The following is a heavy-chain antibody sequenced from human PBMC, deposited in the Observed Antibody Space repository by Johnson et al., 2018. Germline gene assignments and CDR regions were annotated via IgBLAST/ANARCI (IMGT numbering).Heavy chain of an antibody. J-gene: IGHJ4*02. D-gene: IGHD2-8*01. CDR2: ISYDGSNK. CDR3: AKNPGRYIVLMMYAYSYFDY. V-gene: IGHV3-30*18. Sequence: VQLLESGGGVVQPGRSLRLSCAASGFTFSSYGMHWVRQAPGKGLEWVAVISYDGSNKYYADSVKGRFTISRDNSKNTLYLQMNSLRAEDTAVYYWAKNPGRYIVLMMYAYSYFDYWGQGTLVTVSS. CDR1: GFTFSSYG.